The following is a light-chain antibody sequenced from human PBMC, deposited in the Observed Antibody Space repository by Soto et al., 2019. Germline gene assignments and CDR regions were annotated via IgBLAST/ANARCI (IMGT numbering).Light chain of an antibody. CDR1: SSDVGGYNY. J-gene: IGLJ1*01. V-gene: IGLV2-14*01. Sequence: QSALTQPASVSGSPGQSITISCTGTSSDVGGYNYVSWYQQHPGKAPKLMIYDVTNRPSGISSRFSSSKSGNTASLTISWLQAEDEADYYCSSYTSTSTYVFGTGTKLTVL. CDR3: SSYTSTSTYV. CDR2: DVT.